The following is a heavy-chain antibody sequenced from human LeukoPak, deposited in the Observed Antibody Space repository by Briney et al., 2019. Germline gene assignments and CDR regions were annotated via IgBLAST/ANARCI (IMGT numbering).Heavy chain of an antibody. CDR1: GASVTGTY. CDR3: ARLGLYDGYTHDS. CDR2: TYYGGTT. J-gene: IGHJ4*02. V-gene: IGHV4-59*08. Sequence: PSETLSLTCSVSGASVTGTYWSWVRQTPGKGLEWIAYTYYGGTTEYNPSLKSRATISVDTSKNHFSLDLRSMTAADTAVYFCARLGLYDGYTHDSWGQGTLVTVSS. D-gene: IGHD5-24*01.